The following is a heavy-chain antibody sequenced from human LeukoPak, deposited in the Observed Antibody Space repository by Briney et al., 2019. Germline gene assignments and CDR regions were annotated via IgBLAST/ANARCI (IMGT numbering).Heavy chain of an antibody. CDR3: ARDTHSGYEFAYDY. Sequence: ASVKVSCKASGYTFTGYYMHWVRQAPGQGLEWMGRINANSGGTNYAQKFQGRVTMTRDTSISTAYMELSRLRSDDTAVYYCARDTHSGYEFAYDYWGQGTLVTVSS. V-gene: IGHV1-2*06. D-gene: IGHD5-12*01. CDR1: GYTFTGYY. CDR2: INANSGGT. J-gene: IGHJ4*02.